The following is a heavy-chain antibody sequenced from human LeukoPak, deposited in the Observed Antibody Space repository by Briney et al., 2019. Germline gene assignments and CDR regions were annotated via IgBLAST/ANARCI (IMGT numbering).Heavy chain of an antibody. V-gene: IGHV3-21*01. Sequence: GGSLRLSCAASGFTFSSYSMNWVRQAPGKGLEWVSSISSSSSYIYYADSVKGRFTISRDNAKNSLYLQMNSLRAEDTAVYYCARELYSSSWYGDYWGQGILVTVSS. CDR1: GFTFSSYS. D-gene: IGHD6-13*01. CDR3: ARELYSSSWYGDY. J-gene: IGHJ4*02. CDR2: ISSSSSYI.